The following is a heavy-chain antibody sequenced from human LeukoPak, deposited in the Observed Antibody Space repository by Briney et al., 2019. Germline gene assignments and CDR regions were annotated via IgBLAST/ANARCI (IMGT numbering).Heavy chain of an antibody. CDR1: GFTFDDYA. V-gene: IGHV3-9*01. CDR2: ISWNSDYI. Sequence: QAGGSLRLSCAASGFTFDDYAMHWVRQAPGKGLEWVSGISWNSDYIGYADSVKGRFTISRDNAKNSLYLQMNSLRAEDTAVYYCARAPARYCSGGSCQIYYFDYWGQGTLVTVSS. CDR3: ARAPARYCSGGSCQIYYFDY. D-gene: IGHD2-15*01. J-gene: IGHJ4*02.